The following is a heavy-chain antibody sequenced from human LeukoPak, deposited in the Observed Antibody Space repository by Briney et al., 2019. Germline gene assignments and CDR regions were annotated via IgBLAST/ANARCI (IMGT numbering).Heavy chain of an antibody. CDR1: GFAFNTYA. V-gene: IGHV3-23*01. J-gene: IGHJ4*02. CDR2: ISGTGGSI. Sequence: PGGSLRLSCAASGFAFNTYAMNWVRQSPGKGLEWVSGISGTGGSIYYADSVKGRFTISRDNSKNTRYLQMNSLRAEDTAVYYCAKAAVITGGLYYFDYWGQGTLVTVSS. D-gene: IGHD5-24*01. CDR3: AKAAVITGGLYYFDY.